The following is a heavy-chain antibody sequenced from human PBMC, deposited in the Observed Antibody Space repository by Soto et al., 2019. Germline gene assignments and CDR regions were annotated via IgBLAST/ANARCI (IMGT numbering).Heavy chain of an antibody. D-gene: IGHD3-10*01. CDR3: ASLPAVSGSLAWFDP. J-gene: IGHJ5*02. CDR1: GGSIKTYY. Sequence: PSETLSVTCTVSGGSIKTYYWTWSRQPPWKGLEWIAYMYHSGTTNYNPSLKSRATISVDTSKNQLFLNLYSVTAADTALYYCASLPAVSGSLAWFDPWGQGTLVTVST. V-gene: IGHV4-59*08. CDR2: MYHSGTT.